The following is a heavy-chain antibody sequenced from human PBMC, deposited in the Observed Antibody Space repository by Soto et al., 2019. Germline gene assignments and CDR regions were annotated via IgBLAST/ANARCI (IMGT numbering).Heavy chain of an antibody. CDR2: ISYDGNIK. CDR3: ARFGGPVTAAVEYS. CDR1: GFAFSNFG. D-gene: IGHD6-13*01. V-gene: IGHV3-30*03. J-gene: IGHJ4*02. Sequence: QVQLVESGGGVVQPGRSLRLSCAASGFAFSNFGMQWVRQAPGKGLEWVASISYDGNIKYSADSVKGRFTISRDNSKNTPYLQMNSLRSEDTAVYFCARFGGPVTAAVEYSWGQGTLVTVSS.